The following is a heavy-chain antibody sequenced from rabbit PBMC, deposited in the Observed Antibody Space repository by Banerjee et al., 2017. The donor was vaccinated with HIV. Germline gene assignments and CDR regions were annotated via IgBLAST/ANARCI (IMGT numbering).Heavy chain of an antibody. V-gene: IGHV1S40*01. Sequence: QSLEESGGGLVKPEGSLTLTCKASGFDLSSYDYMCWVRQAPGKGLEWIGCIGTSSGSTYYASWAKGRFTISKTSSTTVTLQMTSLTAADTATYFCARDVISGNYYFDLWGQGTLVTVS. D-gene: IGHD1-1*01. CDR2: IGTSSGST. CDR1: GFDLSSYDY. J-gene: IGHJ4*01. CDR3: ARDVISGNYYFDL.